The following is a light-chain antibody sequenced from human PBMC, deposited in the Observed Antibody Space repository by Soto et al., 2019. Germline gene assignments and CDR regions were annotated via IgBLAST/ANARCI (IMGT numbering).Light chain of an antibody. J-gene: IGLJ1*01. Sequence: QSALTQPASVSWSPGQSITISCTGTSSDVGGYNYVSLYQQHPGKAPKLMIYDVSNRPSGVSNRFSGSKSANTASLTISGLQAEDEADYYCSSHTSSSTSYVFGTGTKVTVL. V-gene: IGLV2-14*01. CDR2: DVS. CDR3: SSHTSSSTSYV. CDR1: SSDVGGYNY.